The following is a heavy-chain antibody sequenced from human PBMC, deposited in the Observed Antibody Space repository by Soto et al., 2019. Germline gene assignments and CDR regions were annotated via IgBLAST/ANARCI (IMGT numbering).Heavy chain of an antibody. CDR1: GFTFSSYA. CDR3: AREGRYYGSGSRPYAAFDI. D-gene: IGHD3-10*01. V-gene: IGHV3-30-3*01. Sequence: QVQLVESGGGVVQPGRSLRLSCAASGFTFSSYAMHWVRQAPGKGLEWVAVISYDGSNKYYADSVKGRFTISRDNSKNTRYLQMNSLRAEDTAVYYCAREGRYYGSGSRPYAAFDIWGQGTMVTVSS. J-gene: IGHJ3*02. CDR2: ISYDGSNK.